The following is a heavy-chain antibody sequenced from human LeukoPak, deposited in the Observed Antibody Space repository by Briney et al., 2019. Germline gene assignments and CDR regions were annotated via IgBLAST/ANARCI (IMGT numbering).Heavy chain of an antibody. CDR1: GASISSSNW. J-gene: IGHJ4*02. CDR2: IYHAGST. CDR3: ARSAAVTGQFDF. Sequence: SETLSLTCTVSGASISSSNWWTWVRQPPGEALEWIGEIYHAGSTKYNPSLRSRLTISVDKSKNSFSLSLTSVTAADTAFYYCARSAAVTGQFDFWGPGTLVTVSS. V-gene: IGHV4-4*02. D-gene: IGHD6-19*01.